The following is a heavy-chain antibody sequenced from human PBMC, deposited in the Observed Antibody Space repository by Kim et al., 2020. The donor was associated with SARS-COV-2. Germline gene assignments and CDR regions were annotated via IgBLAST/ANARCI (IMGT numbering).Heavy chain of an antibody. CDR3: ARVYSSSWSEYFQH. V-gene: IGHV4-34*01. J-gene: IGHJ1*01. Sequence: NPPHKSRVTISVDTSENQSSLTLSSVTAADTAVYYCARVYSSSWSEYFQHWGQGTLVTVSS. D-gene: IGHD6-13*01.